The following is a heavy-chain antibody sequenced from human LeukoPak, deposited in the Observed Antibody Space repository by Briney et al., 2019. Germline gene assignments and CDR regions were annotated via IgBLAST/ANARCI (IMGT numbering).Heavy chain of an antibody. D-gene: IGHD5-24*01. CDR3: ARGGDGYNWVGDY. J-gene: IGHJ4*02. CDR1: GFTFSIYT. V-gene: IGHV3-21*01. CDR2: ITSSLSYI. Sequence: GGSLRLSCAASGFTFSIYTMNWVRQAPGKGLEWVSSITSSLSYIFYADSVKGRFTISRDNAKNSLYLQMNSLRAEDTAVYYCARGGDGYNWVGDYWGQGTLVTVPS.